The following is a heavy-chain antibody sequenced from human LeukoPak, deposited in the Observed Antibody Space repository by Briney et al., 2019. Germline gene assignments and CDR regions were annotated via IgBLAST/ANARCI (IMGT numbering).Heavy chain of an antibody. CDR2: ISSSSSYT. D-gene: IGHD5-12*01. CDR1: GFTFSDYY. J-gene: IGHJ4*02. V-gene: IGHV3-11*06. Sequence: GGSLRLSCAASGFTFSDYYMSWIRQAPGKGLEWVSYISSSSSYTNYADSVKGRFTISRDNAKNSLYLQMNSLRAEDTAAYYCAREGSGYDFDYWGQGTLVTVSS. CDR3: AREGSGYDFDY.